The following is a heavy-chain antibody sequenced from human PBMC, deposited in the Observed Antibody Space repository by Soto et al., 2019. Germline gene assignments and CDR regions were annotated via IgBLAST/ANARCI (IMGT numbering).Heavy chain of an antibody. D-gene: IGHD3-10*01. J-gene: IGHJ4*02. CDR3: ARDKYGSGYDPTSYFDY. Sequence: PGGSLRLSCEASGFTFSNFWMTWVRQAPGKGLEWVANIKHDGSEENYLDSVKGRFTISRDNSKNTLYLQMNSLRAEDTAVYYCARDKYGSGYDPTSYFDYWGQGTLVTVSS. V-gene: IGHV3-7*01. CDR2: IKHDGSEE. CDR1: GFTFSNFW.